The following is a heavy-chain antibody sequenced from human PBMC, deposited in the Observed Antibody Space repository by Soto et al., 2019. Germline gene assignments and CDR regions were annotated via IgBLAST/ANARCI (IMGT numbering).Heavy chain of an antibody. V-gene: IGHV3-30-3*01. CDR3: ARDAAPHYYDSSGYYPFHFDY. D-gene: IGHD3-22*01. CDR1: GFTFSSYA. Sequence: VQLVESGGGLVKPGGSLRLSCAASGFTFSSYAMHWVRQAPGKGLEWVAVISYDGSNKYYADSVKGRFTISRDNSKNTLYLQMNSLRAEDTAVYYCARDAAPHYYDSSGYYPFHFDYWGQGTLVTVSS. J-gene: IGHJ4*02. CDR2: ISYDGSNK.